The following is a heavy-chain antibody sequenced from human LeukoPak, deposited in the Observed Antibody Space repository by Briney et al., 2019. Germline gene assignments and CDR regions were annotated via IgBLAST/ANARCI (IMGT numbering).Heavy chain of an antibody. CDR3: ARGGYSFDY. CDR1: GGSFSGYY. CDR2: INHSGST. V-gene: IGHV4-34*01. J-gene: IGHJ4*02. Sequence: SETLSLTCAVYGGSFSGYYWSWIRQPPGKGLEWIGEINHSGSTNYNPSLKSRVTISVDTSKNQFSLKLSSVTAEDTAVYYCARGGYSFDYLGQGTLVTVSS. D-gene: IGHD5-12*01.